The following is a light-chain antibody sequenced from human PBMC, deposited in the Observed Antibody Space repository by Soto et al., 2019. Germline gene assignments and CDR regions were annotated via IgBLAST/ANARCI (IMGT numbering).Light chain of an antibody. CDR1: QRVSSSY. CDR3: QQYGSSPMYT. Sequence: EIVLTQSPGTLSLSPGEIATLSCRASQRVSSSYLAWYQQKPGQAPMLLIYGASSRATGIPDRFSGSGSGPDFTLTISRLETEDFAVYYCQQYGSSPMYTFGQGTKREI. J-gene: IGKJ2*01. V-gene: IGKV3-20*01. CDR2: GAS.